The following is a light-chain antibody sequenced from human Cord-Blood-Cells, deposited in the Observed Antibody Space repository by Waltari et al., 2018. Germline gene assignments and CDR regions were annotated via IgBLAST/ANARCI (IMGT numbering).Light chain of an antibody. V-gene: IGKV3-20*01. CDR1: QSVSSSY. CDR2: GAS. J-gene: IGKJ2*01. Sequence: EIVLTQYPGTLSLSQGARATLSCRASQSVSSSYLAWYQQRPGQAPMLLIYGASSRATGIPDRFSGSGSGTDFTLTISRLEPEDFAVYYCQQYGSSPPYTFGQGTKLEIK. CDR3: QQYGSSPPYT.